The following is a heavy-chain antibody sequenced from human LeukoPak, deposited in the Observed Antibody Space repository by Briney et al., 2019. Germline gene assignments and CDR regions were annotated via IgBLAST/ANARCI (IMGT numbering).Heavy chain of an antibody. CDR2: ISSSRNYI. D-gene: IGHD3-16*01. J-gene: IGHJ4*02. CDR3: ARDYDGDYVDY. V-gene: IGHV3-21*01. Sequence: PGGSLRLSCAASGFTFSHYSMNWVRQAPGKGLEWVSSISSSRNYIYYADSVKGRFTISRDNAKNSLYLQMNSLRAEDTAVYYCARDYDGDYVDYWGQGTLVTVSS. CDR1: GFTFSHYS.